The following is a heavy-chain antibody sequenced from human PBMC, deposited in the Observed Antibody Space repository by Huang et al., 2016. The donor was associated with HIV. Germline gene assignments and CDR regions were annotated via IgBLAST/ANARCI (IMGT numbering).Heavy chain of an antibody. CDR3: AKDPYSSSWFDHSDY. Sequence: EVQLLESGGGLVQHGGSLRLSCAASGFTFSSCAMSWVRQGPGKGLEWVSVISGGGGSTYYADSVKGRFTISRDNSKNTLYLQMNSLRAEDAAVYYCAKDPYSSSWFDHSDYWGQGTLVTVSS. CDR1: GFTFSSCA. J-gene: IGHJ4*02. CDR2: ISGGGGST. V-gene: IGHV3-23*01. D-gene: IGHD6-13*01.